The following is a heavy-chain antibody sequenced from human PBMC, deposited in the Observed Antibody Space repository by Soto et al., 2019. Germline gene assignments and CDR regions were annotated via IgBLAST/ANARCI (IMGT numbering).Heavy chain of an antibody. Sequence: QITLQESGPTLVKPTQTLTLTCTFSGFSFTTAGVSVGWIRQTPGGALAGLTLIYYNDDRPFSPSLKTRLTITGDTSKNQVVLSLTNVDPGDAAAYFCAHSDGGYEIIYFDFWGQGIPVTVSS. V-gene: IGHV2-5*01. CDR3: AHSDGGYEIIYFDF. D-gene: IGHD5-12*01. CDR1: GFSFTTAGVS. CDR2: IYYNDDR. J-gene: IGHJ4*02.